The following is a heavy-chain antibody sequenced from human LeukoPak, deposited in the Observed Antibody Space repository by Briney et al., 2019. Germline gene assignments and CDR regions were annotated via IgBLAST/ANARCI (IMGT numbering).Heavy chain of an antibody. CDR1: GFTFSSYA. D-gene: IGHD5-18*01. Sequence: GGSLRLSCAASGFTFSSYAMSCVRQAPGKGLEWVSAISGSGGSTYYADSVKGRFTISRDNSKNTLYLQMNSLRAEDTAVYYCAKDLSIQLWIIFDYWGQGTLVTVSS. J-gene: IGHJ4*02. CDR3: AKDLSIQLWIIFDY. CDR2: ISGSGGST. V-gene: IGHV3-23*01.